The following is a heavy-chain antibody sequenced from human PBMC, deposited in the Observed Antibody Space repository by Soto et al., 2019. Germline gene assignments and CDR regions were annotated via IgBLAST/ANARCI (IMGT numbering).Heavy chain of an antibody. D-gene: IGHD3-9*01. V-gene: IGHV3-15*01. J-gene: IGHJ4*02. Sequence: GGSLRLSCAASGFTFSNAWMSGVRQAPGKGLEWVGRIKSKTDGGTTDYAAPVKGRFTISRDDSKNTLYLQMNSLKTEDTAVYYCTTGVVLRYFDWLFYDYWGQGTLVTVSS. CDR3: TTGVVLRYFDWLFYDY. CDR2: IKSKTDGGTT. CDR1: GFTFSNAW.